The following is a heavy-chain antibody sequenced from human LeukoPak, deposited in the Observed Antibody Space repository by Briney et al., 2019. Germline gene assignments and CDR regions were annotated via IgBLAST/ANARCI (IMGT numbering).Heavy chain of an antibody. CDR2: ISGSGGST. D-gene: IGHD3-22*01. CDR3: AKDLKNYYDSSGYDY. Sequence: GGSLRLSCAASGFTFSSYAMSWVRQAPGKGLEWVSAISGSGGSTYYADSVKGRFTISRDNSKNTLYLQMNNLRAEDTAVYYCAKDLKNYYDSSGYDYWGQGTLVTVSS. J-gene: IGHJ4*02. V-gene: IGHV3-23*01. CDR1: GFTFSSYA.